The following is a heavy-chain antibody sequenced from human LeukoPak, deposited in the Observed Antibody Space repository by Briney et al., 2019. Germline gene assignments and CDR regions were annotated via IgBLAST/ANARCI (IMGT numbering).Heavy chain of an antibody. CDR3: ARDYLRSHDY. J-gene: IGHJ4*02. V-gene: IGHV4-61*02. D-gene: IGHD3-3*01. CDR1: GGSISSGSYY. CDR2: IYTSGST. Sequence: TLSLTCTVSGGSISSGSYYWSWIRQPAGKGLEWIGRIYTSGSTNYNPSLKSRVTISVDTSKNQFSLKLSSVTAADTAVYYCARDYLRSHDYWGQGTLVTVSS.